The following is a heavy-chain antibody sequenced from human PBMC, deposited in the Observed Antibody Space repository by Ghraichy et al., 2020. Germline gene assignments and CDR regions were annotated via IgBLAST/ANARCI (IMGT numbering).Heavy chain of an antibody. D-gene: IGHD3-3*01. J-gene: IGHJ4*02. CDR1: GFTFSSYS. CDR3: ARNYYDFWSGYYIGGFDY. Sequence: GGSLRLSCAASGFTFSSYSMNWVRQAPGKGLEWVSYISSSSSTIYYADSVKGRFTISRDNAKNSLYLQMNSLRAEDTAVYYCARNYYDFWSGYYIGGFDYWGQGTLVTVSS. V-gene: IGHV3-48*01. CDR2: ISSSSSTI.